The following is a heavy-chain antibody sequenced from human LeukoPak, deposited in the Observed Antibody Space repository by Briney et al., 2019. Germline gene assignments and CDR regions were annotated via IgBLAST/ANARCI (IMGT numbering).Heavy chain of an antibody. CDR1: EFTFSSYS. J-gene: IGHJ4*02. Sequence: GGSLRFSCAASEFTFSSYSMNWVRQAPGKGLEWVSYITNSGNSKSYADSVKGRFTISRDNTKNSLYLQMNSLRAEDTAVYYCARDWPLRSGSYSTAATSCDYWGQGTLVTVSS. CDR2: ITNSGNSK. CDR3: ARDWPLRSGSYSTAATSCDY. D-gene: IGHD1-26*01. V-gene: IGHV3-48*01.